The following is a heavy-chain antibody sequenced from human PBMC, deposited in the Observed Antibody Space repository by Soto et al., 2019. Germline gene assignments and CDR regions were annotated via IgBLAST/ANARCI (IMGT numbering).Heavy chain of an antibody. D-gene: IGHD6-19*01. CDR1: EFTFDDYA. CDR2: IRGNGGRI. Sequence: EVQLVESGGGLVQPGRSLRLSCAASEFTFDDYAMHWVRQAPGKGLEWVSGIRGNGGRIAYADSVKGRFTISRNNAKNTMYLKMKSMRVEDTTLYYWAKDKSRYSSGGYTAFDIWGQGTMVTVSS. V-gene: IGHV3-9*01. J-gene: IGHJ3*02. CDR3: AKDKSRYSSGGYTAFDI.